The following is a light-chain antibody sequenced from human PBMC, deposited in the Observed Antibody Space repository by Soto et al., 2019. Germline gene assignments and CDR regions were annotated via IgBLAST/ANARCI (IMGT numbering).Light chain of an antibody. CDR1: SSDVGGYNY. V-gene: IGLV2-14*01. J-gene: IGLJ2*01. Sequence: QSALTQPASVSGSPGQSITISCTGTSSDVGGYNYVSWYQQHPGTAPNLIIFDVSNRPSGVSNRFSGSKSGNSASLTISGLQAEDEADYYCSSYTGSNSPGVFGGGTQLTVL. CDR2: DVS. CDR3: SSYTGSNSPGV.